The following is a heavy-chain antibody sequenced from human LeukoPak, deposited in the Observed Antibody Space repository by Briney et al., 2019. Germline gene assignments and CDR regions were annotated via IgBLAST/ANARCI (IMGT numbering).Heavy chain of an antibody. J-gene: IGHJ4*02. CDR3: AKDGGGDPDY. CDR1: GFTFSNYG. CDR2: ISYDGSNK. Sequence: GGSLRLSCVASGFTFSNYGMHWVRQAPGKGLEWVAVISYDGSNKYYADSVKGRFIISRDNSKNTLYLQMNSLRAEDTAVYYCAKDGGGDPDYWGQGTLVTVSS. V-gene: IGHV3-30*18. D-gene: IGHD3-16*01.